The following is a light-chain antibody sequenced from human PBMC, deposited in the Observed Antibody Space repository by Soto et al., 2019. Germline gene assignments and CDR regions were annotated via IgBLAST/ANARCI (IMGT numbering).Light chain of an antibody. V-gene: IGKV3-11*01. J-gene: IGKJ5*01. CDR3: QQRSSWPIT. Sequence: EIVLTQSPATLSLSPGERATLSCRASQSVTIYLAWYQQRPGQAPRLLINDASRRATGIPDRFSGSGSGADFTLTIISLEPEDFAVYYCQQRSSWPITFGQGTRLE. CDR2: DAS. CDR1: QSVTIY.